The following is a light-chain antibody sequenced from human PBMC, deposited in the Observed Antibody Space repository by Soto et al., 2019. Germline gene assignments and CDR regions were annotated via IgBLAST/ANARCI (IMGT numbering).Light chain of an antibody. CDR3: SSSTSDSTFLI. V-gene: IGLV2-14*01. CDR2: EVS. Sequence: QSALTQPASVSGSPGQSISISCTGTSSDVGPYNYVSWYQQHPGKAPKLMIFEVSNRPSGVSNRFSGSKSGYTASLTISGLQPEDEAEYYCSSSTSDSTFLIFGGGTKLTVL. J-gene: IGLJ2*01. CDR1: SSDVGPYNY.